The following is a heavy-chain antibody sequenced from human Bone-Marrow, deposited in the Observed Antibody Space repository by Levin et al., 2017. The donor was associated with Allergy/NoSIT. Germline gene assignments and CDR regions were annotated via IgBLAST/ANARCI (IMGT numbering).Heavy chain of an antibody. CDR3: ARGGISSPPGLDS. CDR1: GYTFTSYA. D-gene: IGHD1-14*01. Sequence: VASVKVSCKASGYTFTSYAISWVRHAPGQGLEWMGWISTDNVNTNYAHNFQGRVTMTTDTSTSTAYMELRSLRFDDTAMYYCARGGISSPPGLDSWGQGTLVTVSS. CDR2: ISTDNVNT. V-gene: IGHV1-18*01. J-gene: IGHJ5*01.